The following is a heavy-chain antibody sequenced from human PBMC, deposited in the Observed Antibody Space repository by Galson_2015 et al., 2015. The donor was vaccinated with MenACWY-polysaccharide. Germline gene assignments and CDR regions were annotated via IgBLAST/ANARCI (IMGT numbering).Heavy chain of an antibody. J-gene: IGHJ6*02. V-gene: IGHV4-4*07. Sequence: SETLSLTCPVSVGSISSYYWTWIRQPGGQGLEWIGRIYSSGSTNHKPSLKRRVTMSVDTSKNQLSLKLSSVTAADTAVYYCARVRGGQWPRYGMDVWGQGTTVTVSS. CDR1: VGSISSYY. D-gene: IGHD6-19*01. CDR2: IYSSGST. CDR3: ARVRGGQWPRYGMDV.